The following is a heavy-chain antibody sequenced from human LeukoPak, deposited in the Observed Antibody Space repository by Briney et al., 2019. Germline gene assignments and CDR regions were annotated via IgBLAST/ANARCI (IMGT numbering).Heavy chain of an antibody. V-gene: IGHV3-30*18. CDR2: ISYDGSNK. CDR3: AKDAEKEQQLVPELHFDY. CDR1: GFTFSSYG. D-gene: IGHD6-13*01. Sequence: GRSLRLSCAASGFTFSSYGMHWVRQAPGKGLEWVAVISYDGSNKYYADSAKGRFTISRDNSKNTLYLQMNSLRAEDTAVYYCAKDAEKEQQLVPELHFDYWGRGTLVTVSS. J-gene: IGHJ4*02.